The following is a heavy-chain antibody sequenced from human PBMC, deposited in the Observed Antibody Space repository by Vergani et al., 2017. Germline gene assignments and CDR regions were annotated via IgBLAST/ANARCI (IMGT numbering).Heavy chain of an antibody. V-gene: IGHV3-48*02. Sequence: EVQLVESGGGLVQPGGSLRLSCAASGFTFSSYSMNWVRQAPGKGLEWVSYISSSSSTIYYADSVKGRFTISRDNAKNSLYLQMNSLRDEDTAVYYYARDAITMIVSGLHWFDPWGQGTLVTVSS. J-gene: IGHJ5*02. CDR2: ISSSSSTI. CDR3: ARDAITMIVSGLHWFDP. D-gene: IGHD3-22*01. CDR1: GFTFSSYS.